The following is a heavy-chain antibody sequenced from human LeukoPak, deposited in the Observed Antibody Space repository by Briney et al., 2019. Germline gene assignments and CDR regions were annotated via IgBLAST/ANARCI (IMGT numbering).Heavy chain of an antibody. CDR2: IYYSGST. V-gene: IGHV4-59*11. D-gene: IGHD4-11*01. CDR1: GGSISSHY. J-gene: IGHJ4*02. CDR3: ARGLQGLY. Sequence: PSETLSLTCTVSGGSISSHYWSWIRQPPGKGLEWIGYIYYSGSTNYNPSLKSRVTISVDTSKKQFSLKLSSVTAADTAVYYCARGLQGLYWGQGTLVTVSS.